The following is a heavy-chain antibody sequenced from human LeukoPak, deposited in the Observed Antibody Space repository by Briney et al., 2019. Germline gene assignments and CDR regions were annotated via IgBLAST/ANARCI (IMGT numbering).Heavy chain of an antibody. V-gene: IGHV4-59*01. CDR2: IYYSGST. CDR1: GGSISSYY. J-gene: IGHJ5*02. D-gene: IGHD3-22*01. Sequence: SETLSLTCTVSGGSISSYYWSWIRQPPGKGLEWIGHIYYSGSTNYNPSLKSRVTISVDTSKNQFSLKLSSVTAADTAVYYCATHYYDSSGYFVPWFDPWGQGTLVTVSS. CDR3: ATHYYDSSGYFVPWFDP.